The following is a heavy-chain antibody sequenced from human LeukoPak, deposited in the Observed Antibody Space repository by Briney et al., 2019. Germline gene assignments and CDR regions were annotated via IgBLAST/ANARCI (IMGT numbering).Heavy chain of an antibody. V-gene: IGHV3-30-3*01. CDR1: GFTFSSYA. CDR3: ARGSSVLDYFDY. J-gene: IGHJ4*02. D-gene: IGHD2-8*02. Sequence: PGGSLRLSCAAPGFTFSSYAMHWVRQAPGKGLEWVAVISYDGSNKYYADSVKGRFTISRDNSKNTLYLQMNSLRAEDTAVYYCARGSSVLDYFDYWGQGTLVTVSS. CDR2: ISYDGSNK.